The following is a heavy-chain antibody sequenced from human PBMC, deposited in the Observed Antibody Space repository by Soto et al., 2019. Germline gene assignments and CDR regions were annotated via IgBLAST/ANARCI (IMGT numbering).Heavy chain of an antibody. D-gene: IGHD3-3*01. Sequence: QVKLVESGGAVVQPGRSLRLSCAASGFTFRSYGMHWVRQAPDKGLEGVAAIKSDGSQYSTDSVKGRFFIFRDNSKNMVYLQMTNLRPDDTGVYYCAKPRASLEWPPFDPWGQGTVVTVSS. V-gene: IGHV3-30*18. CDR1: GFTFRSYG. CDR2: IKSDGSQ. CDR3: AKPRASLEWPPFDP. J-gene: IGHJ5*02.